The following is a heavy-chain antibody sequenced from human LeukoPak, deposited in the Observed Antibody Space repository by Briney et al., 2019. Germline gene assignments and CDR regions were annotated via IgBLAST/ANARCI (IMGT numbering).Heavy chain of an antibody. CDR2: ISSSSSYI. CDR3: ARGSYRYWFDP. V-gene: IGHV3-21*01. CDR1: GFTFSSYS. J-gene: IGHJ5*02. D-gene: IGHD2-2*01. Sequence: GGALRLSCAASGFTFSSYSMNWVRQAPGKGLEWVSSISSSSSYIYYADSVKGRFTISRDNAKNSLYLQMNSLRAEDTAVYYCARGSYRYWFDPWGQGTLVTVSS.